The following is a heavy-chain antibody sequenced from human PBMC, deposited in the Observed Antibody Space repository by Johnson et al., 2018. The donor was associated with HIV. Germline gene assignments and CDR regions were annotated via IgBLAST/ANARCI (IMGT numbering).Heavy chain of an antibody. Sequence: EVQLVESGGGLVKPGGSLTVSCAASGMAFSDLWMNWVRQAPGKGLEWVGRIRSKTAGGTIEYAAPVKGRFTISRDNSKNTLYLQMNSLRAEDTAVYYCAKFRDAFDIWGQGTMVTVSS. CDR3: AKFRDAFDI. CDR2: IRSKTAGGTI. CDR1: GMAFSDLW. J-gene: IGHJ3*02. V-gene: IGHV3-15*01. D-gene: IGHD2-21*01.